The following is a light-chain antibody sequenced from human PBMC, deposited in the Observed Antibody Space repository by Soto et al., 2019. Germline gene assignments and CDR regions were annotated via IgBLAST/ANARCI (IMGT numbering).Light chain of an antibody. CDR1: QSVSSNY. J-gene: IGKJ5*01. CDR2: VAS. Sequence: EIVLTQSPGTLSLSPGERATLSCRASQSVSSNYLAWYQQKPGQAPRVLIYVASSRATGIPDRFSGSGSGTDFTLTISRLEPEEFAVYYCQQYGSSPINFGQGTRLEIK. V-gene: IGKV3-20*01. CDR3: QQYGSSPIN.